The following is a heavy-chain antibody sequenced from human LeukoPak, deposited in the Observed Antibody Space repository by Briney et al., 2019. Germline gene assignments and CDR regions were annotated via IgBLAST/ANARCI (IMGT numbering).Heavy chain of an antibody. V-gene: IGHV3-15*01. CDR3: TTGEMATTPFDY. D-gene: IGHD5-24*01. CDR1: GFTFSNAW. Sequence: GGSLRLSCAASGFTFSNAWVSWVRQAPGKGLEWVGRIKSKTDGGTTDYAAPVKGRFTISRDDSKNTLYLQMNSLKTEDTAVYYCTTGEMATTPFDYWGQGTLVTVSS. CDR2: IKSKTDGGTT. J-gene: IGHJ4*02.